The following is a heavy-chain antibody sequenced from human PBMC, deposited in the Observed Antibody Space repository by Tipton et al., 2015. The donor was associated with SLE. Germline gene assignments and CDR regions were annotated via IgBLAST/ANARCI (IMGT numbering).Heavy chain of an antibody. CDR3: ARGRGTTWFVDYYYGMDV. V-gene: IGHV4-38-2*02. Sequence: TLSLTCTVSNYSISSGYYWGWVRQPPGKGLEWIGSIYHGGSSYYNPSLKSRVTISVDTSKNEFSLKLSSVTAADTAVYYCARGRGTTWFVDYYYGMDVWGQGTTVTVSS. J-gene: IGHJ6*02. CDR2: IYHGGSS. CDR1: NYSISSGYY. D-gene: IGHD3-10*01.